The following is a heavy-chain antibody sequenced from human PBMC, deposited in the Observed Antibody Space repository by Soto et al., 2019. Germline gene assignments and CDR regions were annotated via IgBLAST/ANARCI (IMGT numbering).Heavy chain of an antibody. CDR3: AQDQGHTVVEARTGFYH. Sequence: WGSLRLSCAASGFTFSTDAMSWGGQPPGRGREWLTLISGRGSGTYYAASVKGRFTFSRDNSKNPLYLKMTTLTAEDTAIYYCAQDQGHTVVEARTGFYHWGQGILVTVSS. V-gene: IGHV3-23*01. CDR1: GFTFSTDA. J-gene: IGHJ4*02. D-gene: IGHD1-26*01. CDR2: ISGRGSGT.